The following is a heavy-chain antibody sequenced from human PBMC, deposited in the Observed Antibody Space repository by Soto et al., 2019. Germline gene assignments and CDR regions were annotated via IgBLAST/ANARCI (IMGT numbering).Heavy chain of an antibody. CDR3: ARGATVTQYDY. V-gene: IGHV4-59*01. CDR1: SVPITEYS. Sequence: SETLSLTCNVSSVPITEYSWSWVRQSPGKGLEWIGNYFDSGTTMYNPSLKSRVTISVDTSKNLISLMVSSVTAADTALYYCARGATVTQYDYWGQGTLVTVSS. D-gene: IGHD4-17*01. CDR2: YFDSGTT. J-gene: IGHJ4*02.